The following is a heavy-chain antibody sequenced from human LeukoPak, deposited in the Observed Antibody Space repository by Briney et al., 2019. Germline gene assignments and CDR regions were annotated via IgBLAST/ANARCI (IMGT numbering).Heavy chain of an antibody. CDR3: ARGYCSGGSCYSGLDY. D-gene: IGHD2-15*01. Sequence: GGSLRLSCAASGFTFSSYGMHWVRQAPGKGLEWVAVISYDGSNKYYADSVKGRFTISRDNSKNTLYLQMNSLRAEDTAVYYCARGYCSGGSCYSGLDYWGQGTLVTVSS. CDR1: GFTFSSYG. V-gene: IGHV3-30*03. J-gene: IGHJ4*02. CDR2: ISYDGSNK.